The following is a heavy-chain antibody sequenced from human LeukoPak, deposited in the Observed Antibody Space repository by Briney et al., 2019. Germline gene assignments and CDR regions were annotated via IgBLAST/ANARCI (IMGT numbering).Heavy chain of an antibody. CDR1: GGTFISYA. D-gene: IGHD6-13*01. CDR3: ATDSGIAAAGPLR. V-gene: IGHV1-69*05. J-gene: IGHJ4*02. CDR2: IIPIFGTA. Sequence: GASVKVSCKASGGTFISYAISWVRQAPGQGLEWMGRIIPIFGTANYAQKFQGRVTITTDESTSTAYMELSSLRSEDTAVYYCATDSGIAAAGPLRWGQGTLVTVSS.